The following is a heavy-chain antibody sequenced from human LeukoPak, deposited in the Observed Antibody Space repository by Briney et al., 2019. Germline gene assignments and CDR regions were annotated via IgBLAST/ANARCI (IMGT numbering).Heavy chain of an antibody. J-gene: IGHJ6*03. Sequence: GGSLRLSCAASGFTFSSYWMSWVRQAPGKGLEWVANIKQDGSEKYYVDSVKGRLTISRDNAKNSLYLQMNSLRAEDTAVYYCARVQYTRTYYYYYMDVWGKGTTVTVSS. V-gene: IGHV3-7*04. CDR2: IKQDGSEK. CDR3: ARVQYTRTYYYYYMDV. D-gene: IGHD4-11*01. CDR1: GFTFSSYW.